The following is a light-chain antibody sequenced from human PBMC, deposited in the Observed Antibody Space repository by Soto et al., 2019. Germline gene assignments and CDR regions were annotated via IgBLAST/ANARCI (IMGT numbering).Light chain of an antibody. Sequence: EIELTQSPSTLSSSPGERATLSCRASQSVSSYLAWYQQNPGQAPRLLIYDASNRATGIPARFSGSGSGTDFTRTISSLEPEDFAVYYCQRYSSSPPAITFGQGTRLDIK. J-gene: IGKJ5*01. CDR1: QSVSSY. CDR2: DAS. CDR3: QRYSSSPPAIT. V-gene: IGKV3-11*01.